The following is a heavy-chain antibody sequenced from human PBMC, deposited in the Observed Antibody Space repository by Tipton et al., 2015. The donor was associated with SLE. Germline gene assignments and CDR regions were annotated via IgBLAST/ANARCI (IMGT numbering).Heavy chain of an antibody. CDR1: GGSISSSGYY. Sequence: TLSLTCSVSGGSISSSGYYWGWIRQPPGKGLEWIGSVYYRGSTYYNPSLKSRVTISVDTSKKQCSLKLNSVTAADTAVYYCSSMGMGGGYYYWYFDLWGRGTLVTVSS. J-gene: IGHJ2*01. CDR3: SSMGMGGGYYYWYFDL. V-gene: IGHV4-39*01. CDR2: VYYRGST. D-gene: IGHD3-16*01.